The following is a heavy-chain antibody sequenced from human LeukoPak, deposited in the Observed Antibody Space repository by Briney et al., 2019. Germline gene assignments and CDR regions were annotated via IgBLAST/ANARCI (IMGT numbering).Heavy chain of an antibody. CDR3: ARDERVDDGDYYYYYYGMDV. Sequence: GGSLRLSCAASGFTFSSYAMSWVRQAPGKGLEWVANIKQDGSEKYYVDSVKGRFTISRDNAKNSLYLQMNSLRAEDTAVYYCARDERVDDGDYYYYYYGMDVWGQGTTVTVSS. J-gene: IGHJ6*02. CDR2: IKQDGSEK. CDR1: GFTFSSYA. V-gene: IGHV3-7*01. D-gene: IGHD4-17*01.